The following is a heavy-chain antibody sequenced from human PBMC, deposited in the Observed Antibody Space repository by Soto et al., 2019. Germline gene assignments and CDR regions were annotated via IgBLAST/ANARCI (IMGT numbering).Heavy chain of an antibody. CDR2: ISAYNGNT. J-gene: IGHJ4*02. CDR1: GYTFTSYG. Sequence: ASVKVSCKASGYTFTSYGISWVRQSPGQGLEWMGWISAYNGNTNYAQKLQGRVTMTTDTSTSTAYMELRSLRSDDTAVYYCASDPIHGEIDCSSTSCLDYWGQGTLVTVSS. D-gene: IGHD2-2*01. CDR3: ASDPIHGEIDCSSTSCLDY. V-gene: IGHV1-18*01.